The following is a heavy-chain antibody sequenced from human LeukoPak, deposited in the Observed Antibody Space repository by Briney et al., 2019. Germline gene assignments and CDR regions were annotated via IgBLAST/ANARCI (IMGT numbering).Heavy chain of an antibody. CDR2: ISYDGSNK. V-gene: IGHV3-30-3*01. J-gene: IGHJ5*02. CDR3: ARDPPSIAAAGPWFDP. D-gene: IGHD6-13*01. CDR1: RFTFSSYA. Sequence: GGSLRLSCAASRFTFSSYAMHWVRQALGKGLEWVAVISYDGSNKYYADSVKGRFTISRDNSKNTLYLQMNSLRSEDTAVYYCARDPPSIAAAGPWFDPWGQGTLVTVSS.